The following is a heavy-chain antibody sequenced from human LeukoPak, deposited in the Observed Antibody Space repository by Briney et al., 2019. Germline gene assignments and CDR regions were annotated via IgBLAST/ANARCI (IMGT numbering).Heavy chain of an antibody. CDR1: GYTFTNYF. D-gene: IGHD6-13*01. J-gene: IGHJ4*02. CDR2: INPRDRST. V-gene: IGHV1-46*01. Sequence: ASVKVSCKASGYTFTNYFIHWVRRAPGQGLEWMGIINPRDRSTDYPQKFQGRVAMTRDTSTTTVHMVLSSLRSEDTAMYYCARVGPGIAAEAWGQGTLVTVSS. CDR3: ARVGPGIAAEA.